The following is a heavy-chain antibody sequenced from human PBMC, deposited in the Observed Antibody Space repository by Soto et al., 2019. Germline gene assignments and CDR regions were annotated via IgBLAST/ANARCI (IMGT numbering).Heavy chain of an antibody. J-gene: IGHJ4*01. CDR3: ARGITLPTPLDY. V-gene: IGHV1-8*01. D-gene: IGHD1-20*01. Sequence: GASVKVSCKASGYSFGIYDINWVRQAAGQGPEWVGWINPNSGKTGYTQEFQGRVTMTWDTSTSTAYMELISLRSEDTAVYYCARGITLPTPLDYWG. CDR2: INPNSGKT. CDR1: GYSFGIYD.